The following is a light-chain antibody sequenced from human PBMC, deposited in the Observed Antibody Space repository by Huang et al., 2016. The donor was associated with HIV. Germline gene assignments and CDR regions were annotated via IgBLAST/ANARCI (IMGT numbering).Light chain of an antibody. J-gene: IGKJ5*01. V-gene: IGKV1-39*01. CDR1: QTVTIF. CDR2: GAS. Sequence: DIQVTQSPSSLSASIGASVTITCRTSQTVTIFLNWYQQKPGKAPKLLIYGASSLQTGVPSRFSGGGSGTDFTLTINSLQPEDFATYYCQQSYTTLLFGQGTRLEIK. CDR3: QQSYTTLL.